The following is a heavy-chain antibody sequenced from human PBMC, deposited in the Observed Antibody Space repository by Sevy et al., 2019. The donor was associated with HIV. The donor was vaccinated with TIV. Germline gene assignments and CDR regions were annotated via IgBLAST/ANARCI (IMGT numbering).Heavy chain of an antibody. V-gene: IGHV3-23*01. J-gene: IGHJ4*02. CDR1: GFTFSNYA. D-gene: IGHD3-22*01. CDR3: ARKYDSSGYFDY. CDR2: ISGSGGSGTKT. Sequence: GGSLRLSCAASGFTFSNYAMNWVRQAPGKGLEWVSGISGSGGSGTKTNYADSVKGRFTISRDDSKTSLFLQLNSLRAEDTAIYYCARKYDSSGYFDYWGQGTLVTVSS.